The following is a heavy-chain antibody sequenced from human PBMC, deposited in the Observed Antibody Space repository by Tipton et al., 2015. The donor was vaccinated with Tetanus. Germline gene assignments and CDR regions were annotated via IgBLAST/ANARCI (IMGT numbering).Heavy chain of an antibody. CDR1: GGSISSSSYY. CDR2: IYYSGST. V-gene: IGHV4-39*01. CDR3: ARRARYGSIRS. Sequence: LRLSCTVSGGSISSSSYYWGWIRQPPGKGLEWIGSIYYSGSTYYNPSLKSRVTISVDTSKNQFSLKLSSVTAADTAVYYCARRARYGSIRSWGQGTLVTVSS. J-gene: IGHJ5*02. D-gene: IGHD3-22*01.